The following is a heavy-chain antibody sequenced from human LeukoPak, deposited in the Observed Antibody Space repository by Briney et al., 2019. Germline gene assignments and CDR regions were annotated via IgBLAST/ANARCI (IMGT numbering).Heavy chain of an antibody. J-gene: IGHJ4*02. CDR3: ARERIAVAGIPSLGY. Sequence: ASVKVSCKASGYTFTCYYMHWVRQAPGQGLEWMGWINPNSGGRNYAQKFQGRVTMTRDTSISTAYMELSRLRSDDTAVYYCARERIAVAGIPSLGYWGQGTLVTVSS. CDR2: INPNSGGR. V-gene: IGHV1-2*02. CDR1: GYTFTCYY. D-gene: IGHD6-19*01.